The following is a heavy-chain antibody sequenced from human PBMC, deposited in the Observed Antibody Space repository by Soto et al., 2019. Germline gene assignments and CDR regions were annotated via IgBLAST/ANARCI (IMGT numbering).Heavy chain of an antibody. CDR2: INPSGGST. CDR1: GYTFTSHY. CDR3: ARGWNYFDH. Sequence: QVQLVQSGAEVKKPGASVKVSCKASGYTFTSHYMHWVRQAPGQGLEWMGIINPSGGSTNYAQKFXXRXTKXRDTSTSTVYMELNSLRSEDTAVYYCARGWNYFDHWGRGTLVTVSS. J-gene: IGHJ4*02. V-gene: IGHV1-46*01. D-gene: IGHD3-3*01.